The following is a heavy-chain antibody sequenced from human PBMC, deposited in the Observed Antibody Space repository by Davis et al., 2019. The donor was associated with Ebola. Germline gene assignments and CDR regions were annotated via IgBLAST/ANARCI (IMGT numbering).Heavy chain of an antibody. CDR3: ARHGSSYYDSSGHPNPPYL. CDR1: GFTFSSYS. V-gene: IGHV3-21*01. D-gene: IGHD3-22*01. CDR2: ISSSSSYI. J-gene: IGHJ4*02. Sequence: GESLKISCAASGFTFSSYSMNWVRQAPGKGLEWVSSISSSSSYIYYADSVKGRFPISRDNAKNSLYLQMNSLRAEDTAVYYCARHGSSYYDSSGHPNPPYLWGLGTLVTVSS.